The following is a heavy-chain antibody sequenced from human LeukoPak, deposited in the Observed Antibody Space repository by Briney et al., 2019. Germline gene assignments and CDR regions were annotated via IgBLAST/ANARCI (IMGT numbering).Heavy chain of an antibody. D-gene: IGHD5-24*01. CDR3: ARGRDGYRDY. V-gene: IGHV4-39*01. Sequence: SETLSLTCTVSGGSISSSSYYWGWIRQPPGKGLEWIGSIYYSGSTYYNPSLKSRVTISVDTSKNQFSLKLSSVTAADTAVYYCARGRDGYRDYWGQGTLVTVSS. CDR1: GGSISSSSYY. CDR2: IYYSGST. J-gene: IGHJ4*02.